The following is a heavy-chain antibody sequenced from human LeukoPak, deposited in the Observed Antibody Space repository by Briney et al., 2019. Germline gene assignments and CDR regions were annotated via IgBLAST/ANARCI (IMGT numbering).Heavy chain of an antibody. Sequence: PGGSLRLSCAASGFTFSNYWMSWVRQAPGKGLEWVTNIKQDRSEKYYVDSVKGRFTISRDNAKNSLYLQMNSLRAEDTAVYYCARRGTIAVPVFWFDPWGQGTLVIVSS. CDR2: IKQDRSEK. J-gene: IGHJ5*02. D-gene: IGHD6-19*01. CDR1: GFTFSNYW. CDR3: ARRGTIAVPVFWFDP. V-gene: IGHV3-7*01.